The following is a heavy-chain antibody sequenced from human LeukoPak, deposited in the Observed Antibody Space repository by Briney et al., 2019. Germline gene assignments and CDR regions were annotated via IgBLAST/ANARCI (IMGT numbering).Heavy chain of an antibody. Sequence: SETLSLTCTVSGGSISSSSYYWGWIRQPPGKGLEWIGSIYYSGSTYYNPSLKSRVTISVDTSKNQFSLKLSSVTAADTAVYYCARVRRSGYYDFDYWGQGTLVTVSS. CDR2: IYYSGST. D-gene: IGHD3-22*01. J-gene: IGHJ4*02. CDR3: ARVRRSGYYDFDY. V-gene: IGHV4-39*07. CDR1: GGSISSSSYY.